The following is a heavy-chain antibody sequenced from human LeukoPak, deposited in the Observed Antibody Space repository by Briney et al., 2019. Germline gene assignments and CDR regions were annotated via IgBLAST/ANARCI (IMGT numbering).Heavy chain of an antibody. CDR1: GFTFSSYS. Sequence: GGSLRLSCAASGFTFSSYSMNWVRQAPGKGLEWVSSISRSSSYIYYADSVKGRFTISRDNAKNSLYLQMNSLRAEDTAVYYCARDGGKQNYDFWSGYLTFDYWGQGTLVTVSS. D-gene: IGHD3-3*01. CDR3: ARDGGKQNYDFWSGYLTFDY. J-gene: IGHJ4*02. V-gene: IGHV3-21*04. CDR2: ISRSSSYI.